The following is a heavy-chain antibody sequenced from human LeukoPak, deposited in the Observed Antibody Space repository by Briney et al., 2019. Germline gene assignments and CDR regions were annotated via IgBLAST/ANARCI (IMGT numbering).Heavy chain of an antibody. CDR3: AKDRYSSGWLFDY. J-gene: IGHJ4*02. CDR1: GFTFDDYA. Sequence: PGRSLRPSCAASGFTFDDYAMHWVRQAPGKGLEWVSGISWNSGSIGYADSVKGRFTISRDNAKNSLYLQMNSLRAEDTALYYCAKDRYSSGWLFDYWGQGTLVTVSS. D-gene: IGHD6-19*01. V-gene: IGHV3-9*01. CDR2: ISWNSGSI.